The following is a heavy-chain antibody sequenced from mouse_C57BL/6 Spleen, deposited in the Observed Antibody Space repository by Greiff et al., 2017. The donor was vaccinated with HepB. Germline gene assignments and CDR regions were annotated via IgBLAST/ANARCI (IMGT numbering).Heavy chain of an antibody. Sequence: VQGVESGAELMKPGASVKLSCKATGYTFPGYWIEGVKQRPGHGLEWIGEILPGSGSTNYNEKFKGKAKFIADTSSSTAYMQLSSLTTEDSAIYYCARRGGNYHFDYWGQGTTLTVSS. CDR3: ARRGGNYHFDY. CDR2: ILPGSGST. V-gene: IGHV1-9*01. CDR1: GYTFPGYW. D-gene: IGHD2-1*01. J-gene: IGHJ2*01.